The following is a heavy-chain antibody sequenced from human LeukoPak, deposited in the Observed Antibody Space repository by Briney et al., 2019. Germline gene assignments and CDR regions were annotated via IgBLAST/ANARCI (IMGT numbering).Heavy chain of an antibody. V-gene: IGHV4-30-4*01. Sequence: PSETLSLTCTVSGGSISSGDYYWSWIRQPPGKGLEWLGYIYYSGSTYYNPSLKSRVTISVDTSKNQFPLKLSSVTAADTAVYYCARESHPGDYYDSSGYYLWGQGTLVTVSS. D-gene: IGHD3-22*01. CDR3: ARESHPGDYYDSSGYYL. J-gene: IGHJ5*02. CDR1: GGSISSGDYY. CDR2: IYYSGST.